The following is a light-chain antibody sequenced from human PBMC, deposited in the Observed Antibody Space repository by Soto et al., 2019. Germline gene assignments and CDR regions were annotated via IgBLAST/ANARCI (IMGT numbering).Light chain of an antibody. J-gene: IGKJ1*01. CDR2: GPS. V-gene: IGKV3-20*01. CDR3: HQYDPSPQT. Sequence: EILLTQSPGTLSLSPGERATLSCRASQSVPKNYLAWYQQEPGQAPRLLIYGPSSRATGIPDRFSGSGSGTDFTLTISRLEPEDFAVYYCHQYDPSPQTFGQGTKVEIK. CDR1: QSVPKNY.